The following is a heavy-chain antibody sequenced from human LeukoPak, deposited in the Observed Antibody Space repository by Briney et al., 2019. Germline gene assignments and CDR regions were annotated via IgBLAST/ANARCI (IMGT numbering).Heavy chain of an antibody. CDR3: AKDARDIIVVPSAIPDY. CDR2: IYSGGST. Sequence: GGSLRLSCAVSGYAFSNYAMSWVRQAPGKGLEWVSFIYSGGSTYYADSVKGRFTTSRDNSQNTLYLQMNSLRAEDTAVYYCAKDARDIIVVPSAIPDYWGQGTLVTVSS. J-gene: IGHJ4*02. D-gene: IGHD2-2*01. V-gene: IGHV3-23*03. CDR1: GYAFSNYA.